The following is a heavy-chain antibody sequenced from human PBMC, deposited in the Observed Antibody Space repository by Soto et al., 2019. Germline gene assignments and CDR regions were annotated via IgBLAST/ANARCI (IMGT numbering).Heavy chain of an antibody. D-gene: IGHD1-7*01. CDR2: TYYRSRWYN. V-gene: IGHV6-1*01. CDR1: GDSFTTNSAA. CDR3: AGTTSHQWYYMDV. J-gene: IGHJ6*03. Sequence: SPTLSLTCSISGDSFTTNSAAWNWIRLSPSRGLEWLARTYYRSRWYNDYAVSVRSRITVNPDTSKHQFSLQLTSVTPEDTAVYYCAGTTSHQWYYMDVWGKGTTVTVSS.